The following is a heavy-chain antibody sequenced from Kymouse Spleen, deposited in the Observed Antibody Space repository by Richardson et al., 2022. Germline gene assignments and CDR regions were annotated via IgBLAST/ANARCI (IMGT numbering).Heavy chain of an antibody. V-gene: IGHV3-9*01. CDR1: GFTFDDYA. Sequence: EVQLVESGGGLVQPGRSLRLSCAASGFTFDDYAMHWVRQAPGKGLEWVSGISWNSGSIGYADSVKGRFTISRDNAKNSLYLQMNSLRAEDTALYYCAKDGVVVPAAIGDYYYYGMDVWGQGTTVTVSS. CDR3: AKDGVVVPAAIGDYYYYGMDV. J-gene: IGHJ6*02. D-gene: IGHD2-2*02. CDR2: ISWNSGSI.